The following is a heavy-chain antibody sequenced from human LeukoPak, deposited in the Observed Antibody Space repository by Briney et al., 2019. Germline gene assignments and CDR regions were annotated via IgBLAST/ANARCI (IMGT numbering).Heavy chain of an antibody. D-gene: IGHD3-22*01. CDR1: EFSVGSNY. J-gene: IGHJ4*02. V-gene: IGHV3-66*01. CDR3: ARDFGYYDSSGYYLTSRTVDY. Sequence: GGSLRLSCAASEFSVGSNYMTWVRQAPGKGLEWVSLIYSGGSTYYADSVKGRFTISRDNSKNTLYLQMNSLRAEDTAVYYCARDFGYYDSSGYYLTSRTVDYWGQGTLVTVSS. CDR2: IYSGGST.